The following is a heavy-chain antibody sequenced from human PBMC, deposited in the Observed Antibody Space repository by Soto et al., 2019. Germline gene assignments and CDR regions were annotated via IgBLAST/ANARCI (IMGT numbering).Heavy chain of an antibody. V-gene: IGHV4-31*03. CDR2: IYYGGST. CDR1: GGSISSGGYY. Sequence: QVQLQESGPGLVKPSQTLSLTCTVSGGSISSGGYYWRWIRQHPGKGLEWIGYIYYGGSTFYNPCRKRRVTISVDASKNPFSLKLRSVTAADAAVYYCARTPLRWGQGTLVTVSS. J-gene: IGHJ4*02. CDR3: ARTPLR. D-gene: IGHD4-17*01.